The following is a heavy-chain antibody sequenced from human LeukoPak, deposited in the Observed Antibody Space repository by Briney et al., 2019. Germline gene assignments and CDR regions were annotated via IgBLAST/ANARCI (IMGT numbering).Heavy chain of an antibody. CDR1: GFTFSSSD. CDR3: AKRGNPTVGHHYLDV. J-gene: IGHJ6*03. V-gene: IGHV3-23*05. Sequence: GGSLRLSCAASGFTFSSSDMRWVRQAPGSGLEWVSSIHHSDSNTYYADSVMGRFTISRDNSKNTLYLQMNSLSAEDTAVYYCAKRGNPTVGHHYLDVWGKGTTVSVSS. CDR2: IHHSDSNT. D-gene: IGHD1-1*01.